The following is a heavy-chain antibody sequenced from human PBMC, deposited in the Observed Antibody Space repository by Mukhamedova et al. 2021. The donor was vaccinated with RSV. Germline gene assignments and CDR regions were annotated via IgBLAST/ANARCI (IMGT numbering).Heavy chain of an antibody. Sequence: VRQAPGKGPEWVALIWYDGSKTSYADSVKGRFTISRDNSKNTVYLQMNTLRAEDTAVYNCARENGAWGAPDIWGQGTRVTV. J-gene: IGHJ3*02. D-gene: IGHD3-16*01. CDR3: ARENGAWGAPDI. CDR2: IWYDGSKT. V-gene: IGHV3-33*01.